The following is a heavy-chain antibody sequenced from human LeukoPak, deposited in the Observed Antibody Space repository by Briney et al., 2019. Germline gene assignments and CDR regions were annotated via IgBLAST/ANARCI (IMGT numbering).Heavy chain of an antibody. V-gene: IGHV4-59*01. J-gene: IGHJ3*01. CDR2: IYHSGST. CDR3: ARLSRVKDTFDE. CDR1: GGSINSYY. Sequence: PSETLSLTCTVSGGSINSYYWSWIRQPPGKGLEWIGYIYHSGSTKYNPSLKSRVTISVDTSSNRFSLKLTSVTAADTAVCYCARLSRVKDTFDEWGQGTMVTVSS. D-gene: IGHD2/OR15-2a*01.